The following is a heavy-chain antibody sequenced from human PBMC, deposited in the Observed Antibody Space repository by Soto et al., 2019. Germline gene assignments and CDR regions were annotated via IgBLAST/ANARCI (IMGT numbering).Heavy chain of an antibody. CDR2: INGYNGNA. Sequence: QVQLVQSGAEVKKPGASVTVSCKASGYTFTTYGVSWVRQAPGQGLEWLGWINGYNGNAKYAENLQGRVTMTTDTSTSTAYMELGSLRSDDTAVYYCARMGDVPYYYYGMDVWGQGTTVTVSS. J-gene: IGHJ6*02. CDR1: GYTFTTYG. D-gene: IGHD3-16*01. V-gene: IGHV1-18*01. CDR3: ARMGDVPYYYYGMDV.